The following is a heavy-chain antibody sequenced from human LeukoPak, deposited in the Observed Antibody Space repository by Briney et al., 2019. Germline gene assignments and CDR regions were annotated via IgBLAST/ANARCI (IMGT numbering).Heavy chain of an antibody. Sequence: PGGSLRLSCAASGFTVSSNYMSWVRQAPGKGLEWVSAISGSGGSTYYADSVKGRFTISRDNSKNTLYLQMNSLRAEDTAVYYCAKNKYYYGSGSYHWGQGTLVTVS. CDR3: AKNKYYYGSGSYH. V-gene: IGHV3-23*01. CDR2: ISGSGGST. D-gene: IGHD3-10*01. CDR1: GFTVSSNY. J-gene: IGHJ4*02.